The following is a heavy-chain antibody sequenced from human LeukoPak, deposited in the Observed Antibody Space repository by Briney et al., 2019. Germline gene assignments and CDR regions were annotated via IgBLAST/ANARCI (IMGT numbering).Heavy chain of an antibody. CDR3: ARGGALVSSWYYSDWFDP. D-gene: IGHD6-13*01. CDR1: GESFSGYY. J-gene: IGHJ5*02. CDR2: INHSGGT. V-gene: IGHV4-34*01. Sequence: SGTLSLTSAVHGESFSGYYWGWLRQPPGKGLEWIGEINHSGGTNYNPSLKSRVTISVDTSKNQLSLKLSSVTAADTAVYYCARGGALVSSWYYSDWFDPWGQGTLVTVSS.